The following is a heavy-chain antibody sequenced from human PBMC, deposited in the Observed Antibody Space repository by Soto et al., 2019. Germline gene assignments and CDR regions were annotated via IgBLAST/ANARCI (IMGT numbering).Heavy chain of an antibody. J-gene: IGHJ6*02. CDR2: MNPNSGNT. D-gene: IGHD6-19*01. CDR3: AKVRYSSPMGYYYGMDV. Sequence: ASVKVSCKASGYTFTSYDINWVRQATGQGLEWMGWMNPNSGNTGYAQKFQGRVTMTRNTPISTAYMELSSLRSEDTAVYYCAKVRYSSPMGYYYGMDVWGQGTTVTVSS. V-gene: IGHV1-8*01. CDR1: GYTFTSYD.